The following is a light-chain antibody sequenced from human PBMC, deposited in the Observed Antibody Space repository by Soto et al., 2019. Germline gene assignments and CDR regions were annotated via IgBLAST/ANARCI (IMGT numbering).Light chain of an antibody. CDR2: GAS. Sequence: EIVMTQSPATLSVSPGERATLSCRASQSVSSNLAWYQQKPGQAPRLLIYGASTRATGIPARFSGSGSGTEFTLTISSLQSEDFAVYSCQQRSDWPPTFGQGTTVDIK. J-gene: IGKJ1*01. CDR1: QSVSSN. CDR3: QQRSDWPPT. V-gene: IGKV3D-15*01.